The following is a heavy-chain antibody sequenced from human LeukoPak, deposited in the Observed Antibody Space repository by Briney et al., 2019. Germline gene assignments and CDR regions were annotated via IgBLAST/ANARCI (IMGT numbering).Heavy chain of an antibody. Sequence: ASVKVSCKASGGTFSSYAISWVRQAPGQGLEWMGGIIPIFGTANYAQKFQGRVTITADESTSTAYMELSSLRSEDTAVYYCATFEGTYYYDSSGYWRQWGQGTLVTVPS. V-gene: IGHV1-69*13. CDR3: ATFEGTYYYDSSGYWRQ. J-gene: IGHJ4*02. CDR2: IIPIFGTA. D-gene: IGHD3-22*01. CDR1: GGTFSSYA.